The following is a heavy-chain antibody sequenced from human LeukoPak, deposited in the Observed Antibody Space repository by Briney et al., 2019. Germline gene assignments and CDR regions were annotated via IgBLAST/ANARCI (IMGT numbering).Heavy chain of an antibody. D-gene: IGHD3-9*01. CDR1: GGTFSSYA. CDR2: IIPIFGTA. J-gene: IGHJ3*02. CDR3: ARDYDILTGYGAFDI. Sequence: ASVKVSCKASGGTFSSYAISWVRQAPGQGLEWMGGIIPIFGTANYAQKFQGRVTITADESTSTAHMELSSLRSEDTAVYYCARDYDILTGYGAFDIWGQGTMVTVSS. V-gene: IGHV1-69*13.